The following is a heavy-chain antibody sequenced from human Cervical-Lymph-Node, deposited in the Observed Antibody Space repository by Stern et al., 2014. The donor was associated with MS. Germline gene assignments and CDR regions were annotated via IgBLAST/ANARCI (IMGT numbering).Heavy chain of an antibody. V-gene: IGHV5-51*01. Sequence: EVQLXXXGAEVKKSGESLKISCKISGYTFTNSWIGWVRQMPGKGLEXMGMIYPGDSXLRYSPSSQGQVTISADKSISTAYLYWSSLKASDTAMYYCARKGTSGWSGGYDKWGQGTLVTVSS. CDR2: IYPGDSXL. J-gene: IGHJ4*02. CDR3: ARKGTSGWSGGYDK. D-gene: IGHD6-19*01. CDR1: GYTFTNSW.